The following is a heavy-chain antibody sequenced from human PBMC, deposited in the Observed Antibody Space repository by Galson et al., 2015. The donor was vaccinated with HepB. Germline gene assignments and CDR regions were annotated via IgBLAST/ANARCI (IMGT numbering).Heavy chain of an antibody. CDR3: VRGDSSGYYPSDAFDI. CDR1: GFTFSSYG. Sequence: SLRLSCAASGFTFSSYGMHWVRQAPGKGLEWVAVISYDGSNKYYADSVKGRFTISRDNSKNTLYLQMNSLRAEDTAVYYCVRGDSSGYYPSDAFDIWGQGTMVTVSS. D-gene: IGHD3-22*01. V-gene: IGHV3-30*03. CDR2: ISYDGSNK. J-gene: IGHJ3*02.